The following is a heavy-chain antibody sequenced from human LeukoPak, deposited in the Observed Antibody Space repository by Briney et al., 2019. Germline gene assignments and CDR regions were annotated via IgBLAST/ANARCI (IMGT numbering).Heavy chain of an antibody. Sequence: SERLSLTCAVSGGSFSGYYWSWIRQPPGKGLEWIGEINHSRSTNYNPSLKSRVTISVDTSKNQFSLKLSSVTAADTAVYYCAREDDYGDPIKKYFGYWGQGTVVSVSS. CDR2: INHSRST. CDR3: AREDDYGDPIKKYFGY. CDR1: GGSFSGYY. D-gene: IGHD4-17*01. J-gene: IGHJ4*02. V-gene: IGHV4-34*01.